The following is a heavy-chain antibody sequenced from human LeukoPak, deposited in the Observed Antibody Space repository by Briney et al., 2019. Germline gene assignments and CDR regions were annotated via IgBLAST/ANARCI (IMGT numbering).Heavy chain of an antibody. J-gene: IGHJ6*02. CDR3: ARNNGMDV. CDR1: GFALSSHW. CDR2: VNRDGSET. V-gene: IGHV3-7*03. Sequence: GGSLRLSCAASGFALSSHWMTWVRQVPGRGPEWVANVNRDGSETYYLDTVKGRFTISKDNAKNSLYLQMNSLRAEDTALYHCARNNGMDVWGQGTTVIVSS.